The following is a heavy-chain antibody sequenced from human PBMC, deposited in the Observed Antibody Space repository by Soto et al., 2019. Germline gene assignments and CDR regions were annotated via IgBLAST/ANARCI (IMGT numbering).Heavy chain of an antibody. CDR2: ISYDGSNK. J-gene: IGHJ6*02. V-gene: IGHV3-30-3*01. D-gene: IGHD1-7*01. CDR3: AADRNSSRYPRRYYYGMDV. Sequence: GGSLRLSCAASGFTFSSYAMHWVRQAPGKGLEWVAVISYDGSNKYYADSVKGRFTISRDNSKNTLYLQMSSLRSEDTAVYYCAADRNSSRYPRRYYYGMDVWGQGTTVTVSS. CDR1: GFTFSSYA.